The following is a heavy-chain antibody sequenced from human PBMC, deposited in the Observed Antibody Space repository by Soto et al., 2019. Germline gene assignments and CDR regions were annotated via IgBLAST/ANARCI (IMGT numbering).Heavy chain of an antibody. J-gene: IGHJ6*02. Sequence: GESLKISCQGSGYSFTSYWISWVRQMPGKGLEWMGRIDPSASYTNYSPSFQGHVTISADKSISTAYLQWISLKASDTAMYYCASTKERSGSPYYYYGMDVWGQGTTVTVSS. CDR2: IDPSASYT. V-gene: IGHV5-10-1*01. CDR1: GYSFTSYW. D-gene: IGHD3-10*01. CDR3: ASTKERSGSPYYYYGMDV.